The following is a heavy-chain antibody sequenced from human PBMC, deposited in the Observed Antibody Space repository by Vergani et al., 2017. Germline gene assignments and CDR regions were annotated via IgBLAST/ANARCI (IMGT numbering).Heavy chain of an antibody. V-gene: IGHV1-69*02. Sequence: QVQLVQSGAEVKKPGSSVKVSCKASGGTFSSYTISWVRQAPGQGLEWMGRIIPILGIANYAQKFQGRVTITADKSTSTAYMELSSLRSEDTAVYYCAMSYSGYDRDYYYYYGMDVWGQGTTVTVSS. CDR1: GGTFSSYT. CDR3: AMSYSGYDRDYYYYYGMDV. J-gene: IGHJ6*02. CDR2: IIPILGIA. D-gene: IGHD5-12*01.